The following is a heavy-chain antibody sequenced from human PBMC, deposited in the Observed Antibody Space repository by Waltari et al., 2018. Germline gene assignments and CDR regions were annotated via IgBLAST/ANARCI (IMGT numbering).Heavy chain of an antibody. V-gene: IGHV1-69*13. D-gene: IGHD3-16*01. CDR2: IIPIFGTA. J-gene: IGHJ3*02. CDR3: ARGLHLGELLEDAFDI. CDR1: GGTFSSYA. Sequence: QVQLVQSGAEVKKPGSSVKVSCKASGGTFSSYAISWVRQAPGQGLEWMGGIIPIFGTANYAQKFQGRVTITADESTSTAYMELSSLRSEDTAVYYCARGLHLGELLEDAFDIWGQGTMVTVSS.